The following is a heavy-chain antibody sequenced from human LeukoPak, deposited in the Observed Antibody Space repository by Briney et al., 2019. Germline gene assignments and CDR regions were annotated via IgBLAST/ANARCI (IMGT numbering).Heavy chain of an antibody. V-gene: IGHV4-39*07. Sequence: PSETLSLTCTVSGGSISSSSYYWGWIRQPPGKGLEWIGSIYYSGSTYYNPSLKSRVTISVDTSKNQFSLKLSSVTAADTAVYYCARCDSSGYYDWFDPWGQGTLVTVSS. J-gene: IGHJ5*02. CDR3: ARCDSSGYYDWFDP. CDR1: GGSISSSSYY. CDR2: IYYSGST. D-gene: IGHD3-22*01.